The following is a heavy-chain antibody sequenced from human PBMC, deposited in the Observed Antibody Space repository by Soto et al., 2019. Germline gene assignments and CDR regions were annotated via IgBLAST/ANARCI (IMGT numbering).Heavy chain of an antibody. Sequence: SVKVSCKASGGTFSSYAISWVRQAPGQGLEWMGGIIPIFGTANYAQKFQGRVTITADESTSTAYMELSGLRSEDTAVYYCASDFYGYNPTPLPTWGQGTLVTVSS. V-gene: IGHV1-69*13. D-gene: IGHD5-18*01. CDR3: ASDFYGYNPTPLPT. CDR1: GGTFSSYA. CDR2: IIPIFGTA. J-gene: IGHJ4*02.